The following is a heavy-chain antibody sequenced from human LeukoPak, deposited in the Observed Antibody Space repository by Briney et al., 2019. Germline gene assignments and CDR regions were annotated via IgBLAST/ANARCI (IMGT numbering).Heavy chain of an antibody. Sequence: PSETLSLTCTVSGGSISSYYWSWIRQPPGKGPEWIGYIYYSGSTNYNPSLKSRVTISVDTSKNQFSLKLSSVTAADTAVYYCARGLWSLYFDYWGQGTLVTVSS. CDR3: ARGLWSLYFDY. CDR2: IYYSGST. J-gene: IGHJ4*02. D-gene: IGHD4/OR15-4a*01. CDR1: GGSISSYY. V-gene: IGHV4-59*01.